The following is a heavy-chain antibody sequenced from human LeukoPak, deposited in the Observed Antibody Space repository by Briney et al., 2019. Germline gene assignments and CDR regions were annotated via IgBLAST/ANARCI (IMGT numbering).Heavy chain of an antibody. D-gene: IGHD4-17*01. CDR3: ATGTDDYGDSAGDY. J-gene: IGHJ4*02. V-gene: IGHV1-2*02. CDR2: INPNSGGT. Sequence: ASVKVSCKASGYTFTGYYMHWVRQAPGQGLEWMGWINPNSGGTNYAQKFQGRVTITADTSTDTAYMELSSLRSEDTAVYYCATGTDDYGDSAGDYWGQGTLVTVSS. CDR1: GYTFTGYY.